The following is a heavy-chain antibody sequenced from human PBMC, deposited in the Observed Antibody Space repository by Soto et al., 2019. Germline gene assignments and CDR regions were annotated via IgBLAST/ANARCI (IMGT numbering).Heavy chain of an antibody. Sequence: PSQTLSLPCALSGDSVSSNTASWNWIRQSPSRGLEWLRRTYFRSKWYNDYAVSVKSRIIINPDTSNNQFSLQLNSVTPEDTAVYFCAKGDNLGPKTGYAFDPWGQGIMVTV. CDR1: GDSVSSNTAS. CDR2: TYFRSKWYN. D-gene: IGHD5-12*01. J-gene: IGHJ5*02. V-gene: IGHV6-1*01. CDR3: AKGDNLGPKTGYAFDP.